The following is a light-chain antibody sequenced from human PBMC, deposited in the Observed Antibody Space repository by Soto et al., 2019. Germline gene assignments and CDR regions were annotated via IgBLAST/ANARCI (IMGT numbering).Light chain of an antibody. CDR3: CSYRTGSTYV. J-gene: IGLJ1*01. CDR2: DVS. Sequence: QSALTQPASVSGYPGQSITISCTGTSSDVGAYKFVSWYQQHPGKAPKLMIFDVSYRPSGNSNRFSGSKSGNTASLTISGLQAEDEADYYCCSYRTGSTYVFGTGTKLTVL. V-gene: IGLV2-14*01. CDR1: SSDVGAYKF.